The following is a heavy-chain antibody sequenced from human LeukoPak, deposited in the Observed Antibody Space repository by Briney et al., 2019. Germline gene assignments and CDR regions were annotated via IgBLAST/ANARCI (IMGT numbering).Heavy chain of an antibody. CDR3: ARDLRIWFGEFGY. Sequence: PGGSLRLSCAASGFTFSDYYMSWIRQAPGKGLEWVSYISSSGTTIYYADSVRGRFTISRDNAKNSLYLQMNSLRAEDTAVYYCARDLRIWFGEFGYWGQGTLVTVSS. D-gene: IGHD3-10*01. CDR1: GFTFSDYY. J-gene: IGHJ4*02. V-gene: IGHV3-11*01. CDR2: ISSSGTTI.